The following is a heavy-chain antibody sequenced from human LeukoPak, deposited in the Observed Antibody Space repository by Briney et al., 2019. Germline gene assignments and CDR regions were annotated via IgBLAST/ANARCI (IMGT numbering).Heavy chain of an antibody. CDR3: ARDRSAGTIDY. CDR2: IYTSGST. D-gene: IGHD6-19*01. V-gene: IGHV4-4*07. J-gene: IGHJ4*02. Sequence: PSETLSLTCTVSGGSISSYYWSWLRQPAGKGLEWIGRIYTSGSTNYTPSLKSRVTMSVDTSKNQFSLKLSSVTAADTAVYYCARDRSAGTIDYWGQGTLVTVSS. CDR1: GGSISSYY.